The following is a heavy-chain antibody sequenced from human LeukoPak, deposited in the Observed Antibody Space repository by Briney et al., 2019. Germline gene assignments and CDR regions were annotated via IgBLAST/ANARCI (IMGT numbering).Heavy chain of an antibody. CDR1: GYTFTGYY. J-gene: IGHJ4*02. D-gene: IGHD4-17*01. CDR3: ARFARGATVTKYYFDY. V-gene: IGHV1-2*06. CDR2: TNPNSGGT. Sequence: ASVKVSCKASGYTFTGYYMHWVRQAPGQGLEWMGRTNPNSGGTNYAQKFQGRVTMTRDTSISTAYMELSRLRSDDTAVYYCARFARGATVTKYYFDYWGQGTLVTVSS.